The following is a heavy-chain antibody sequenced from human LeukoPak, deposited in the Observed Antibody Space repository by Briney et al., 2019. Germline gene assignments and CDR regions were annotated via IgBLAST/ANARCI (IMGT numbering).Heavy chain of an antibody. Sequence: PSETLSLTCTVSGGSISSYYWSWIRQPPGKGLEWIGYIYYSGSTNYNPSLKSRVTISVDTSKNQFSLKLSSVTAADTAVYYCARTTVGGAFDIWGQGTMVTVSS. CDR2: IYYSGST. CDR3: ARTTVGGAFDI. CDR1: GGSISSYY. V-gene: IGHV4-59*01. D-gene: IGHD1-26*01. J-gene: IGHJ3*02.